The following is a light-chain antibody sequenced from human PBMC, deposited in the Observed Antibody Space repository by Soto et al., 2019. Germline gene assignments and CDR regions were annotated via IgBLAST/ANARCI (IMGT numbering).Light chain of an antibody. V-gene: IGLV1-51*02. Sequence: QSVLTQPPSVSAAPGQKVTISCSGSSSNIGNNYVSWYQQLPGTAPKLLIYENNKRPSGIPDRFSGSKSGTSATLGITGLQTGDEADYYCGTWDSSLSAWVFGGETKVTVL. CDR2: ENN. CDR1: SSNIGNNY. CDR3: GTWDSSLSAWV. J-gene: IGLJ3*02.